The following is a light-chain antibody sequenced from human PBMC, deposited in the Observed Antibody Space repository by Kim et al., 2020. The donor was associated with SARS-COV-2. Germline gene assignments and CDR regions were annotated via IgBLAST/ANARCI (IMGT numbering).Light chain of an antibody. J-gene: IGLJ2*01. CDR1: NIGSNH. Sequence: PGETARITCGGNNIGSNHVPWYRQKPGQAPVLVIYYNSDWPSGIPERFSGSNSGTTATLTISRVEAGDEADYYCQVWDSSDYFYVVFGGGTQLTVL. V-gene: IGLV3-21*01. CDR3: QVWDSSDYFYVV. CDR2: YNS.